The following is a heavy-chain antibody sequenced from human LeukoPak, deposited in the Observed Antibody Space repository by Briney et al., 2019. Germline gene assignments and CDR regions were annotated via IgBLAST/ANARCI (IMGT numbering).Heavy chain of an antibody. Sequence: PGGSLRLSCAASGFTFSKYWMSWVRQAPGKGLEWVANVKQDGSAKYYVDSVKGRFTISRDNAKNSLYLQMNSLRAEDTAVYYCASQGEYYDRHVDYWGHGALVTVSS. CDR2: VKQDGSAK. V-gene: IGHV3-7*01. CDR1: GFTFSKYW. CDR3: ASQGEYYDRHVDY. J-gene: IGHJ4*01. D-gene: IGHD3-22*01.